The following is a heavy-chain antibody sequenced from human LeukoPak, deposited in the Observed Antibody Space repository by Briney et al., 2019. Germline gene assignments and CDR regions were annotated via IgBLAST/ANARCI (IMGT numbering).Heavy chain of an antibody. CDR1: GGSLSSYY. CDR3: ARGGLLWFWESTQNWFDP. Sequence: SETLSLTPTLSGGSLSSYYWSWIRPPPGKRLEWIVYIYYSGSTPYTPSLKSRVTMSVDTSKNQFSLKLRAVTAADTAVYYCARGGLLWFWESTQNWFDPWGQGTLVTVSS. CDR2: IYYSGST. V-gene: IGHV4-59*12. J-gene: IGHJ5*02. D-gene: IGHD3-10*01.